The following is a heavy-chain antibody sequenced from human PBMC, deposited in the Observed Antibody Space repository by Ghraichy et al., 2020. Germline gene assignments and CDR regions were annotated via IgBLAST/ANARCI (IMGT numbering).Heavy chain of an antibody. Sequence: LSLTCAASGFTFDSYAMSWARQTPGKGLEWVSTIAGNGGSTFYADAVKGRFTISRDNSNNVLFLQMDSLRPEDTALYFCTKFRTIAVPGRTFDSWGQGTLVTVSS. V-gene: IGHV3-23*01. CDR2: IAGNGGST. D-gene: IGHD6-19*01. J-gene: IGHJ4*02. CDR3: TKFRTIAVPGRTFDS. CDR1: GFTFDSYA.